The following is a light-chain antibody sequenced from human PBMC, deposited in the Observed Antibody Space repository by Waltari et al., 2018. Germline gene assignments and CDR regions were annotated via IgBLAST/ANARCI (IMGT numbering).Light chain of an antibody. Sequence: DIQMTQSPSTLSASVGDRVTITCRASQSISSWLARYQQKPGKAPKLLIYRASTLESGVPSRFSGSGSGTDFTLTISSLQPDDSATYYCQQYSAYSWTFGQGTKVEIK. CDR3: QQYSAYSWT. V-gene: IGKV1-5*03. J-gene: IGKJ1*01. CDR1: QSISSW. CDR2: RAS.